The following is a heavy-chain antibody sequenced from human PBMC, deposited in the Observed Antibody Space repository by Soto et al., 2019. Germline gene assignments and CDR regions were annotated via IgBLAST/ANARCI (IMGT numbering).Heavy chain of an antibody. J-gene: IGHJ5*02. CDR3: AMGGSYYGHWFDP. D-gene: IGHD1-26*01. V-gene: IGHV4-34*01. CDR1: GGSFSGYY. Sequence: SETLSLTCAVYGGSFSGYYWSWIRQPPGKGLEWIGEIDHSGSTNYNPSLKSRVTISVDTSKNQFSLKLSSVTAADTAVYYCAMGGSYYGHWFDPWGQGTLVTVSS. CDR2: IDHSGST.